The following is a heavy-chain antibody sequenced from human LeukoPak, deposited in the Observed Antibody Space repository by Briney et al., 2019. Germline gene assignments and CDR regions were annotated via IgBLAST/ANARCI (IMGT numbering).Heavy chain of an antibody. Sequence: PGGSLRLSCSASGFTFSSLGMHWVRQAPGKGLEHVSTIGSDGDSTYYADSVKDRFTISRDNSKNALYLQMNSLRAEDTAVYYCARAGATYVSWGQGTLVTVSS. CDR2: IGSDGDST. CDR1: GFTFSSLG. J-gene: IGHJ4*02. D-gene: IGHD1-26*01. CDR3: ARAGATYVS. V-gene: IGHV3-64*04.